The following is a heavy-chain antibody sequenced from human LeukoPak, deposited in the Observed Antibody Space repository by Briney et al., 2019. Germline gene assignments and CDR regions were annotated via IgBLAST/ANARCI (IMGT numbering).Heavy chain of an antibody. J-gene: IGHJ4*02. Sequence: SGGSLRLSCAASGFTFSSYSMNWVRQAPGKGLEWVSSISSSSSYIYYADSVKGRFTISRDNAKNSLYLQMNSLRAEDTAVYYCAREQGPTYYDFWSGQCLDYWGRGTLVTVSS. D-gene: IGHD3-3*01. CDR2: ISSSSSYI. CDR1: GFTFSSYS. CDR3: AREQGPTYYDFWSGQCLDY. V-gene: IGHV3-21*01.